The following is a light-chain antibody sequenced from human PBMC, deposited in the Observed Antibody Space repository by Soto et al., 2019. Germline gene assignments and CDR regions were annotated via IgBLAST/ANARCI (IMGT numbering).Light chain of an antibody. CDR2: DVT. J-gene: IGLJ1*01. CDR3: SSYTSSSTPYV. CDR1: SSDVGGYNY. Sequence: QSVLTQPASGSGSPGHSITISCTETSSDVGGYNYVSWYQQHPVKAPKLMIYDVTNRPSGVSDRFSGSKSGNTASLTISGLQAEDEADYYCSSYTSSSTPYVFGTGTKVTVL. V-gene: IGLV2-14*01.